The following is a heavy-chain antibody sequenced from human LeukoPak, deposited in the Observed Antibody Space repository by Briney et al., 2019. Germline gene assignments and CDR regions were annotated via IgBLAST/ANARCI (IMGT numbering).Heavy chain of an antibody. V-gene: IGHV4-59*08. Sequence: SETLSLTCTVSGGSISAYYWSWIRQPPGKGLEWIGDVFYTGATNCNPSLESRVTISVDTSKNQFSLNLSSVTAADTAVYYCARQRVVQGYCDSGFDYWGQGTLVTVSS. J-gene: IGHJ4*02. CDR3: ARQRVVQGYCDSGFDY. D-gene: IGHD3-22*01. CDR1: GGSISAYY. CDR2: VFYTGAT.